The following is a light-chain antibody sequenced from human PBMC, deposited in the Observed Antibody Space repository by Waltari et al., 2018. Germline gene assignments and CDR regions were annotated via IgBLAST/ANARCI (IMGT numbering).Light chain of an antibody. CDR1: NSNIGNNY. CDR3: ATWDDSLNGVV. CDR2: ITN. J-gene: IGLJ2*01. Sequence: QSVLTQPPSASGTSGQRVTISCSGSNSNIGNNYINWYQQLPGTAPKLLILITNQRPSGVPDRFSASKSGTSASLAISGLQSEDEADDYCATWDDSLNGVVFGGGTKLTVL. V-gene: IGLV1-44*01.